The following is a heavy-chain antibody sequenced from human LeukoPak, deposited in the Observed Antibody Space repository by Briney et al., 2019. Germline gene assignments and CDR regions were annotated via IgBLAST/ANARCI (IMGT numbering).Heavy chain of an antibody. V-gene: IGHV1-2*02. CDR1: GYTFTGYY. CDR3: ARGGDYYYDDAFDI. CDR2: INPKSGGT. D-gene: IGHD3-10*01. Sequence: GESLKISCKASGYTFTGYYIHWVRQAPGQGLEWMGWINPKSGGTNYAQKFQGRVTMTRDTSINTAYMELSRLRSGDTAVYYCARGGDYYYDDAFDIWGQGTMVTVSS. J-gene: IGHJ3*02.